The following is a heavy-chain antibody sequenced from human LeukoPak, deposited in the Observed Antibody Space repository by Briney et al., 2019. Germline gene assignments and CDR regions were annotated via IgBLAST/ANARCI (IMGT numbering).Heavy chain of an antibody. Sequence: PSETLSLTCTVSGGSTSSYYWSWIRQPAGKGLEWIGHIYTSGSTNYNPSLKSRVTMSVDTSKNQFSLKLSSVTAADTAVYYCARVFPEQLAFDYWGQGTLVTVSS. CDR3: ARVFPEQLAFDY. J-gene: IGHJ4*02. D-gene: IGHD6-6*01. CDR1: GGSTSSYY. CDR2: IYTSGST. V-gene: IGHV4-4*07.